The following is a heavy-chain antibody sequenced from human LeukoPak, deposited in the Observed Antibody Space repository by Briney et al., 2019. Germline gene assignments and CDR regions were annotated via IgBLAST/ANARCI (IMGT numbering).Heavy chain of an antibody. CDR3: AREHSSGWYLYYFDY. CDR1: GFTFSSYS. J-gene: IGHJ4*02. CDR2: ISSSSSYI. D-gene: IGHD6-19*01. Sequence: GSLRLSCAASGFTFSSYSMNWVRQAPGKGLEWVSSISSSSSYIYYADSVKGRFTISRDNAKNSLYLQMNSLRAEDTAVYYCAREHSSGWYLYYFDYWGQGTLVTVSS. V-gene: IGHV3-21*01.